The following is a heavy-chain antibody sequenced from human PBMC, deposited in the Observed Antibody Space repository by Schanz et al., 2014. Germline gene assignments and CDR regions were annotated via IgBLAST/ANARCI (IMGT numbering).Heavy chain of an antibody. D-gene: IGHD6-13*01. CDR3: AKSQGSSFDS. Sequence: EVQLVESGGGLVQPGGSLRLSCAASGFTFSSYSMNWVRQAPGKGLEWVSYISSSSSTRYYADSVKGRFTISRDNAKNSLFLQMNSRRAEDTAVYYCAKSQGSSFDSWGQGTLVTVSS. J-gene: IGHJ4*02. V-gene: IGHV3-48*01. CDR1: GFTFSSYS. CDR2: ISSSSSTR.